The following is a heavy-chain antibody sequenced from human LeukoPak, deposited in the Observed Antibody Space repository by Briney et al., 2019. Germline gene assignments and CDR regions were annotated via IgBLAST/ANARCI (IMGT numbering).Heavy chain of an antibody. CDR2: TNPSGGST. CDR3: ARGVENYDILTGYYSYYFDY. CDR1: GYTXTNYY. V-gene: IGHV1-46*01. J-gene: IGHJ4*02. Sequence: ASVKVSCKASGYTXTNYYMHWVRQAPGQGLEWMGITNPSGGSTSYAQKFQGRVTMTRDTSTSKVYMELGSLRSEDTAVYYCARGVENYDILTGYYSYYFDYWGQGALVTVSS. D-gene: IGHD3-9*01.